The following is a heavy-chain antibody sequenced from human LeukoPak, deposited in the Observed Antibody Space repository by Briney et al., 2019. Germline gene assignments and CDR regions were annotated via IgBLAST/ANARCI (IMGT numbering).Heavy chain of an antibody. D-gene: IGHD3-22*01. CDR2: VFHSGST. Sequence: PSETLSLTCTVSGGSISSYYWSWIRQPPGKGLEWIGYVFHSGSTNYNPSLKSRVTISVDTSKNQSSLKLTSVTAADTAVYYCARDSSGYYRIDYWGQGTLVTVSS. CDR1: GGSISSYY. J-gene: IGHJ4*02. V-gene: IGHV4-59*08. CDR3: ARDSSGYYRIDY.